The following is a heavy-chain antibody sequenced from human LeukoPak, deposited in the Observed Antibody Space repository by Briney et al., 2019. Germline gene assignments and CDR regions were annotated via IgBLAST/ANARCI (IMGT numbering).Heavy chain of an antibody. CDR1: GGSFTDYC. D-gene: IGHD2-15*01. CDR2: INHGGRT. V-gene: IGHV4-34*01. J-gene: IGHJ1*01. CDR3: ARRLLGYCSGGSCYSGYFQH. Sequence: SETLSLTCAVYGGSFTDYCWSWLRQTPGKGLEWIGEINHGGRTTYNPSLKSRVTMSLDASKNDFSLRLNSVTAADTAVYYCARRLLGYCSGGSCYSGYFQHWGQGTLVTVSS.